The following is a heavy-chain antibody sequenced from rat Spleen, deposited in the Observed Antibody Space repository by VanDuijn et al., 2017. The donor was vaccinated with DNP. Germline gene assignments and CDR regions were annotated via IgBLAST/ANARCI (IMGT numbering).Heavy chain of an antibody. D-gene: IGHD1-11*01. V-gene: IGHV5-25*01. CDR3: ARDGYGGYSGGPFDY. CDR1: GFTFSDHN. Sequence: EVQLVESGGGLVQPGRSLIISCTASGFTFSDHNMAWVRQAPGKGLEWVASISSTGDNTYYRDSVKGRFTISRDNAKSTLYLQMDSLRSEDTATYYCARDGYGGYSGGPFDYWGQGVMVTVSS. J-gene: IGHJ2*01. CDR2: ISSTGDNT.